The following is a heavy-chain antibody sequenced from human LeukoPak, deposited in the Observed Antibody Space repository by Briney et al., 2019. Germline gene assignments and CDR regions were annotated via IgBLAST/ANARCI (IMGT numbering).Heavy chain of an antibody. J-gene: IGHJ4*02. CDR2: IYYSGST. Sequence: SETLSLTCTVSGGAVSSGSYYWSWVRQPPGRGLEWIGDIYYSGSTNYNPSLKSRVTISVDTSKNQFSLKLSSVTAADTAVYYCARQIPIFGAWSFDYWGQGTLVTVSS. D-gene: IGHD3-3*01. CDR1: GGAVSSGSYY. V-gene: IGHV4-61*01. CDR3: ARQIPIFGAWSFDY.